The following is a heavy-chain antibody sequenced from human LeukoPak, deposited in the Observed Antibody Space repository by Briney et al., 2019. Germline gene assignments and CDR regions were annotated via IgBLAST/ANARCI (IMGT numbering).Heavy chain of an antibody. D-gene: IGHD3-9*01. J-gene: IGHJ5*02. V-gene: IGHV1-24*01. CDR1: GYTLTELS. Sequence: ASVKVSCKVSGYTLTELSMHWVRQAPGKGLEWMGGFDPEDGETIYAQKFQGRVTMTEDTSTDTAYMELSSLRSEDTAVYYCAFELRYFDWFRHWGQGTLVTVSS. CDR2: FDPEDGET. CDR3: AFELRYFDWFRH.